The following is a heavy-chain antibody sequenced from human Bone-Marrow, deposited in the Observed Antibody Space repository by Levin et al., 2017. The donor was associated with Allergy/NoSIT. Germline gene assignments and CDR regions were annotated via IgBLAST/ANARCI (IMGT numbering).Heavy chain of an antibody. D-gene: IGHD7-27*01. CDR2: ISYNENKR. Sequence: GESLKISCAASGFTFSDYPFHWVRQAPGKGLEWVAVISYNENKRFYTESVKGRFLLSRDNSKNTVYLQMNGLRPEDTAVYYCARGPFLTGPDYWGQGTLVTVSS. V-gene: IGHV3-30*04. CDR1: GFTFSDYP. CDR3: ARGPFLTGPDY. J-gene: IGHJ4*02.